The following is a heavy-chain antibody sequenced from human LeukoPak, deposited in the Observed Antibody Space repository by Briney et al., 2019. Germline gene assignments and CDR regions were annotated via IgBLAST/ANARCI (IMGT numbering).Heavy chain of an antibody. CDR3: ARLVRDYVWGSSPFDP. J-gene: IGHJ5*02. CDR1: GGSISSYY. D-gene: IGHD3-16*01. V-gene: IGHV4-59*01. Sequence: PSETLSLTCTVSGGSISSYYWSWIRQPPGKGLEWIGYIYYSGSTNYNPSLKSRVTISVDTSKNQFSLKLSSVTAADTAVYYCARLVRDYVWGSSPFDPWGQGTLVTVSS. CDR2: IYYSGST.